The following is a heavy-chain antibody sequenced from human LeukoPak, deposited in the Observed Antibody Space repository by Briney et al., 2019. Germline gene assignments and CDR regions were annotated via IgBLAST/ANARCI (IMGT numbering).Heavy chain of an antibody. CDR1: GYTFTSYY. D-gene: IGHD6-19*01. CDR3: ATPPVAGPTPGYYFDY. Sequence: ASVKVSCKASGYTFTSYYMHWVRQAPGQGLEWMGIINPSGGSTSYPQKFQGRVTMARDTSTSTVYMELSSLRSEDTAVYYCATPPVAGPTPGYYFDYWGQGTLVTVSS. J-gene: IGHJ4*02. CDR2: INPSGGST. V-gene: IGHV1-46*01.